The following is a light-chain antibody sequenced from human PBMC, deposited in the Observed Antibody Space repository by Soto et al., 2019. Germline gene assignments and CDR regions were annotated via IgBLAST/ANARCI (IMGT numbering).Light chain of an antibody. V-gene: IGKV1-33*01. J-gene: IGKJ5*01. CDR2: DAS. Sequence: DIQMTESPSTLSASVGGSVTITSRASQTISRWLAWHQQKPGKAPKILIYDASNLEAGVPSRLRGSGSGTDFTFTISRMQPEDTATYYCQQYENLPTFGQGTRLEI. CDR1: QTISRW. CDR3: QQYENLPT.